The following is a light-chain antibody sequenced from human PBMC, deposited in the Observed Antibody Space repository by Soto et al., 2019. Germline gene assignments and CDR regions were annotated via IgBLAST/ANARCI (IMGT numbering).Light chain of an antibody. CDR3: QQYRRYS. CDR2: YAS. J-gene: IGKJ5*01. V-gene: IGKV1-5*01. Sequence: DIQLTQSPSTLSASVGERVTLTCRASQYVISWLSWYQQKPGKAPELQISYASDLQIRVPSSVSGSGSETQFTLTILSLEPFDVASYYCQQYRRYSFGQGTQV. CDR1: QYVISW.